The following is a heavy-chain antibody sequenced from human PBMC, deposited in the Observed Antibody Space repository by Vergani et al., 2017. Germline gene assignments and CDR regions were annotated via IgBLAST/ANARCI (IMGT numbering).Heavy chain of an antibody. CDR3: ARGGGTTTGTTYYYYYGMDV. CDR2: INHSGST. J-gene: IGHJ6*02. Sequence: QVQLPQWGAGLLKPSETLSLTCAVYGGSFSGYYWSWIRQPPGKGLEWIGEINHSGSTNYNPSLKSRVTISVDTSKNQFSLKLSAVTAADTAVYYCARGGGTTTGTTYYYYYGMDVWGQGTTVTVSS. D-gene: IGHD1-1*01. V-gene: IGHV4-34*01. CDR1: GGSFSGYY.